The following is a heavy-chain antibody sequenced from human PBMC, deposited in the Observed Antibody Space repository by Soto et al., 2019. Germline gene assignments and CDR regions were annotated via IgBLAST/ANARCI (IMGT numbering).Heavy chain of an antibody. CDR2: ISYDGRDK. D-gene: IGHD2-2*03. V-gene: IGHV3-30*18. Sequence: GGSLRLSCASSGFTFSSYGMHWVRQAPGKGLEWVAVISYDGRDKYYVDSVKGRFTISRDNSNDTLYLQMNSLRPEDTAVYYCAKDLPRALDIVVVPVATPGGFDYWGQGTLVTVSS. CDR3: AKDLPRALDIVVVPVATPGGFDY. J-gene: IGHJ4*02. CDR1: GFTFSSYG.